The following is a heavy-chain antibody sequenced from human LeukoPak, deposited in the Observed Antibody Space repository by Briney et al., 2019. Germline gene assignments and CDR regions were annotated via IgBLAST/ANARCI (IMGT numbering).Heavy chain of an antibody. D-gene: IGHD6-13*01. CDR1: GGSFSGYY. J-gene: IGHJ4*02. V-gene: IGHV4-34*01. Sequence: SDTLSLPRAVYGGSFSGYYWSWIRQPPGKGLEGIGEINHSGSTNYNPSLKSRVTISVDTSKNQFSLKLSSVTAAETAVYYCARGRSPVAAAGYYFDYWGQGTLVTVSS. CDR3: ARGRSPVAAAGYYFDY. CDR2: INHSGST.